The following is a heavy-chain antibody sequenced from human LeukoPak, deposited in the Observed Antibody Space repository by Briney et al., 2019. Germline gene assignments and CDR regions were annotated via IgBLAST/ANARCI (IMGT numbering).Heavy chain of an antibody. Sequence: ASVKVSCKASGYTFTSYYMHWVRQASGQGLEWMGIINPSGGSTTYVQKFQGRVTMTRDTSTSTVYMELSSLRSEDTAVYYCATDRSDSSGYSQPYAFDIWGQGTMVTVSS. CDR2: INPSGGST. CDR1: GYTFTSYY. CDR3: ATDRSDSSGYSQPYAFDI. J-gene: IGHJ3*02. V-gene: IGHV1-46*01. D-gene: IGHD3-22*01.